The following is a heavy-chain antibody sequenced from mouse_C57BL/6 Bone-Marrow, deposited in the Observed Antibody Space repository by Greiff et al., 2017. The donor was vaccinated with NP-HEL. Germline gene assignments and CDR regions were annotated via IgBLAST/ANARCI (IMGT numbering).Heavy chain of an antibody. Sequence: VPLPPPGASLFPPWASVPLSFTSSFYPFPLSWLQFLTPMPGPGLEWIGEIDPSDSYTNYNQKFKGKATLTVDTSSSTAYMQLSSLTSEDSAVYYCAREGYGSSYAMDYWGQGTSVTVSS. V-gene: IGHV1-50*01. CDR3: AREGYGSSYAMDY. CDR1: FYPFPLSW. J-gene: IGHJ4*01. D-gene: IGHD1-1*01. CDR2: IDPSDSYT.